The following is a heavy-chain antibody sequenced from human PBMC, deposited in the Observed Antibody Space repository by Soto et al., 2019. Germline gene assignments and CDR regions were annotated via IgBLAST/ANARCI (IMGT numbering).Heavy chain of an antibody. Sequence: QVQLVQSGAEVKKPGASVKVSCRASGYTFTSYGISWVRQAPGQGLEGRGWISAYNGNTNYAQKLQGRVTMTTDTSTSTASMELSSLRSDDTAVYYCARDPPYSGGWYAGFDPWGQGTLVTVSS. CDR1: GYTFTSYG. V-gene: IGHV1-18*01. CDR3: ARDPPYSGGWYAGFDP. D-gene: IGHD6-19*01. J-gene: IGHJ5*02. CDR2: ISAYNGNT.